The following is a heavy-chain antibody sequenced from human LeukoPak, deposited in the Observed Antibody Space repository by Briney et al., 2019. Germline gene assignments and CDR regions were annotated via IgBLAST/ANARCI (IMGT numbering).Heavy chain of an antibody. Sequence: ASETLSLTCTVSGGSISSCYWSWIRQPPGKGLEWIGYIYYSGSTNYNPSLKSRVTISVDTSKNQFSLKLSSVTAADTAVYYCARISYSNYGGHFDYWGQGTLVTVSS. CDR3: ARISYSNYGGHFDY. J-gene: IGHJ4*02. D-gene: IGHD4-11*01. CDR1: GGSISSCY. CDR2: IYYSGST. V-gene: IGHV4-59*01.